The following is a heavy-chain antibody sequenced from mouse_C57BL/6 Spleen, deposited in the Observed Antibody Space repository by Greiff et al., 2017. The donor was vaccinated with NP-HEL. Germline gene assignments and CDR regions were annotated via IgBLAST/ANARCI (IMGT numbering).Heavy chain of an antibody. J-gene: IGHJ1*03. CDR2: ISYAGSN. D-gene: IGHD1-1*01. CDR3: ASDYYGSSSRYFDV. CDR1: GYSITSGYY. Sequence: EVQRVESGPGLVKPSQSLSLTCSVTGYSITSGYYWNWIRQFPGNKLEWMGYISYAGSNNYNPSLKNRISITRDTSKNQFFLKLNSVTTEDPATYYCASDYYGSSSRYFDVWGTGTTVTVSS. V-gene: IGHV3-6*01.